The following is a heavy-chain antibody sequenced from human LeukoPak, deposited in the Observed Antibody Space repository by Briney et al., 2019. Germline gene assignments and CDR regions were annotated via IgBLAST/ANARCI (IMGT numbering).Heavy chain of an antibody. Sequence: ASVKVSCKASGYTFTGYYMHWVRQAPGQGLEWMGIINPSGGSTCYAQKFQGRVTMTRDTSTTTVYMELSSLRSEDTAVYSCARDRTGYYYDSSGYYFDAFDIWGQGTMVTVSS. J-gene: IGHJ3*02. CDR1: GYTFTGYY. CDR3: ARDRTGYYYDSSGYYFDAFDI. V-gene: IGHV1-46*03. D-gene: IGHD3-22*01. CDR2: INPSGGST.